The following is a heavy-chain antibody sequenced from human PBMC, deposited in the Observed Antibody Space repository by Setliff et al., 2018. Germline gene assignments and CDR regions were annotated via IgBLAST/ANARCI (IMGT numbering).Heavy chain of an antibody. D-gene: IGHD1-26*01. Sequence: SETLSLTCTVSGDSIYNQFWSWVRQPPGKGLQWIGYIYSTGSTNYNPSLKSRVTISIDTSKNQFSLNLNSVTAADTALYYCARSPSSGAYWNPRPFYSDYWARGTLVTVSS. CDR1: GDSIYNQF. CDR2: IYSTGST. J-gene: IGHJ4*02. CDR3: ARSPSSGAYWNPRPFYSDY. V-gene: IGHV4-4*08.